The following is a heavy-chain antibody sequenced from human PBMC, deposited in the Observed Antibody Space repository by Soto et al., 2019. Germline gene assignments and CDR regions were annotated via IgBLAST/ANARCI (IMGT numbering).Heavy chain of an antibody. CDR2: IYHSGST. J-gene: IGHJ4*02. Sequence: QVQLQESGPGLVKPSGTLSLTCAVSGGSISSSNWWSWVRQPPGNGLEWIGEIYHSGSTNYNQSLTSRVAVAVDKSKNQCSLRLSSVTAAGTAVYYCARVPRGAGDNGYFDYWGQGTLVTVSS. D-gene: IGHD2-21*01. CDR1: GGSISSSNW. CDR3: ARVPRGAGDNGYFDY. V-gene: IGHV4-4*02.